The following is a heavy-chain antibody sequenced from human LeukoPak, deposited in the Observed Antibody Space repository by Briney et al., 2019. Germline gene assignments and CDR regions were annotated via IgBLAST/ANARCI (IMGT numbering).Heavy chain of an antibody. J-gene: IGHJ3*02. Sequence: SETLSLTCTVSGGSISSSSYYWGWIRQPPGKGLEWIGSIYYSGSTYYNPSLKSRVTISVDTSKNQFSLKLSSVTAADTAVYYCARDEGWINAFDIWGQGTMVTVSS. D-gene: IGHD5-12*01. CDR3: ARDEGWINAFDI. CDR1: GGSISSSSYY. CDR2: IYYSGST. V-gene: IGHV4-39*07.